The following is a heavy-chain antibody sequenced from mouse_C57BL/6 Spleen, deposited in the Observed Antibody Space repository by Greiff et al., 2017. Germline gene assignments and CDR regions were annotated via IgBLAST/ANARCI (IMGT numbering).Heavy chain of an antibody. Sequence: VQLKQSGTVLARPGASVKMSCKTSGYTFTSYWMHWVKQRPGQGLEWIGAIYPGNSDTSYNQKFKGKDKLTAVTSASTAYMELSSLTNEDSAVYYCTRPSMDYWGQGTSVTVSS. CDR3: TRPSMDY. CDR1: GYTFTSYW. J-gene: IGHJ4*01. V-gene: IGHV1-5*01. CDR2: IYPGNSDT.